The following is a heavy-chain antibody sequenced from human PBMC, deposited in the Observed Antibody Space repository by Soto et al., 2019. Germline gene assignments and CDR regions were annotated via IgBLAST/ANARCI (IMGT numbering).Heavy chain of an antibody. J-gene: IGHJ6*03. CDR3: ARGGPPYYYYYMDV. CDR2: IKQDGSEK. CDR1: GFTFSSYW. V-gene: IGHV3-7*01. Sequence: EAQLVESGGGLVQPGGSLRLSCAASGFTFSSYWMSWVRQAPGKGLEWVANIKQDGSEKYYVDSVKGRFTISRDNAKNSLYLQMNSLRAEDTAVYYCARGGPPYYYYYMDVWGKGTTVTVSS.